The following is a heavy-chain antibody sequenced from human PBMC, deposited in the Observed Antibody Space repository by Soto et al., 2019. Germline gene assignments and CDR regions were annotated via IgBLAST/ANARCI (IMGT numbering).Heavy chain of an antibody. J-gene: IGHJ4*02. D-gene: IGHD3-10*01. Sequence: QVQLVESGGGVVQPGRSLRLSCSASGFAFSSYNMHWVRQAPGKGPEWLAILSTDGRTSYYADSLRGRFTISRDNSRNTLFLQMNILSAADTAVYYCARDFGWNFDYLCQGTLVTVSP. CDR3: ARDFGWNFDY. V-gene: IGHV3-30*03. CDR2: LSTDGRTS. CDR1: GFAFSSYN.